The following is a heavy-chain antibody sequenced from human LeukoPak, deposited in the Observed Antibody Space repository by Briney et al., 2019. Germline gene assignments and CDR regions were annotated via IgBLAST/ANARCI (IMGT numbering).Heavy chain of an antibody. Sequence: GGSLRLSCAASGFTFSSYAMSWVRQAPGKGLEWVSDISGSGGSKYYADSVKGRFTISRDNSKNSLYLQMNSLSAEDTAVYYCAKDGAAYYYATSGYYYFDYWGQGTLVTVSS. CDR3: AKDGAAYYYATSGYYYFDY. V-gene: IGHV3-23*01. J-gene: IGHJ4*02. D-gene: IGHD3-22*01. CDR1: GFTFSSYA. CDR2: ISGSGGSK.